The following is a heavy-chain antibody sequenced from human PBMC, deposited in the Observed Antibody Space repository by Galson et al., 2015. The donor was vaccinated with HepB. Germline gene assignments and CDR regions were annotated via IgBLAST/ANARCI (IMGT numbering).Heavy chain of an antibody. D-gene: IGHD1-26*01. CDR1: GYTFTSYG. CDR2: ISAYNGNT. Sequence: SVKVSCKASGYTFTSYGISWVRQAPGQGLEWMGWISAYNGNTNYAQKLQGRVTMTTDTSTSTAYMELRSLRSDDTAVYYCARDTGRYYDKGLYYYYGMDVWGQGTTVTVSS. V-gene: IGHV1-18*01. CDR3: ARDTGRYYDKGLYYYYGMDV. J-gene: IGHJ6*02.